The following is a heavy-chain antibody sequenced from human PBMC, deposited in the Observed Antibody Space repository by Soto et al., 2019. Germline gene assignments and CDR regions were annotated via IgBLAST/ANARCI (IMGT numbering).Heavy chain of an antibody. CDR3: ARDRARGCDYYYGMDV. J-gene: IGHJ6*02. D-gene: IGHD3-10*01. CDR2: IIPILGIA. CDR1: GGTFSSYT. Sequence: SVKVSCKASGGTFSSYTISWVRQAPGQGLEWMGRIIPILGIANYAQKFQGRVTMTRDTSTSTVYMELSSLRSEDTAVYYCARDRARGCDYYYGMDVWGQGTTVTVSS. V-gene: IGHV1-69*04.